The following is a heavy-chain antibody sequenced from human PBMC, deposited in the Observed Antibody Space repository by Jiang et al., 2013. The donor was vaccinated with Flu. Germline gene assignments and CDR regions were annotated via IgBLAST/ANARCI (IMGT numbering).Heavy chain of an antibody. D-gene: IGHD2-15*01. J-gene: IGHJ4*02. Sequence: RSLRLSCAASGFTFSSYGMHWVRQAPGKGLEWVAVISYDGSNKYYADSVKGRFTISRDNSKNTLYLQMNSLRAEDTAVYYCAKDMTRAWDIVVAPVDYWGQGTLVTVSS. V-gene: IGHV3-30*18. CDR3: AKDMTRAWDIVVAPVDY. CDR1: GFTFSSYG. CDR2: ISYDGSNK.